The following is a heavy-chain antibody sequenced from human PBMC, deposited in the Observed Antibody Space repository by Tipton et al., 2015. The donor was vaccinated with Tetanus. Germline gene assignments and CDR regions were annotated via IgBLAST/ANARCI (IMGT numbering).Heavy chain of an antibody. J-gene: IGHJ4*02. CDR2: SWYDGTDK. CDR1: GFIFGSYG. CDR3: AREADCSGGSCFSGDFDN. V-gene: IGHV3-33*01. Sequence: SLRLSCAASGFIFGSYGIHWVRQAPGKGLEWLAVSWYDGTDKYYADSVKGRFTISRDNSKNTLYLQMNSLRAEDTAVYYCAREADCSGGSCFSGDFDNWGQGTQVTVSS. D-gene: IGHD2-15*01.